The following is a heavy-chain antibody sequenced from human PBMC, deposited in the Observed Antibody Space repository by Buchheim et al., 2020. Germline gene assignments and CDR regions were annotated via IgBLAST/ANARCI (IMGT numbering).Heavy chain of an antibody. V-gene: IGHV3-48*04. J-gene: IGHJ4*02. Sequence: EVQLVESGGGLVQPGGSLRLSCAASGFTFSSYCMNWVRQAPGKGLEWVSYISSSSSTIYYAAPAKGRITRSTDNAKNSLYLQVNSLRAGDTAVYYCARTIAARSFDYWGQGT. D-gene: IGHD6-6*01. CDR1: GFTFSSYC. CDR3: ARTIAARSFDY. CDR2: ISSSSSTI.